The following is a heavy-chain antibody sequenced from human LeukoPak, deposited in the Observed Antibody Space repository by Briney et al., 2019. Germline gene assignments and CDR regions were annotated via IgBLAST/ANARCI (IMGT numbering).Heavy chain of an antibody. J-gene: IGHJ6*03. D-gene: IGHD3-10*01. CDR2: IYTSGST. CDR1: GGSISSGSYY. Sequence: SETLSLTCTVSGGSISSGSYYWSWIRQPAGKGLEWIGRIYTSGSTNYNPSLKSRVTLSVDTSKNQFSLKLSSVTAADTAVYYCARVTYYYGSGSFYYYMDVWGKGTTVTVSS. CDR3: ARVTYYYGSGSFYYYMDV. V-gene: IGHV4-61*02.